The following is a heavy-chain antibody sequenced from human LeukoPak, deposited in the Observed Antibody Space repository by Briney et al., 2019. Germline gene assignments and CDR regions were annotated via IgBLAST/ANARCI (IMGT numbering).Heavy chain of an antibody. CDR3: ARGSSSSTRKSLHYYYYYYIDV. Sequence: SETLSLTCTVSGGSISNYYGRWMRQPAGGGLEWLGRIYISGCSNYNPSIKSRVTMSVDTSKNQFSLKLSSVTAADTAVYYCARGSSSSTRKSLHYYYYYYIDVWGKGTTVTISS. V-gene: IGHV4-4*07. D-gene: IGHD2-2*01. J-gene: IGHJ6*03. CDR1: GGSISNYY. CDR2: IYISGCS.